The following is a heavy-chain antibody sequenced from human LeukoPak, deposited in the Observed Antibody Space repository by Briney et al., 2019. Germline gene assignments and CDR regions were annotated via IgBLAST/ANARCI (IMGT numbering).Heavy chain of an antibody. CDR2: IYYNGCT. J-gene: IGHJ4*02. Sequence: PSESLLLTCTVPVDSVSSGRYDSGWIPQPPGKGLDRLGQIYYNGCTNYNPSLHNRHTIAVDTSKNQFSLKLSSVTAADTAVYYCARGDILTGYPCDYWGQGTLVTVSS. D-gene: IGHD3-9*01. V-gene: IGHV4-61*01. CDR3: ARGDILTGYPCDY. CDR1: VDSVSSGRYD.